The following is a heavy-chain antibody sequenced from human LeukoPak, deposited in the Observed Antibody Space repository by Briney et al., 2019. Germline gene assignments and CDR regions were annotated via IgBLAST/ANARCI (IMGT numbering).Heavy chain of an antibody. CDR1: RFTFSRAW. CDR3: ARDADGYED. CDR2: IKEDGSED. J-gene: IGHJ4*02. V-gene: IGHV3-7*01. D-gene: IGHD5-24*01. Sequence: PGGSLRLSCAASRFTFSRAWMSWVRQAPGKGLEWVANIKEDGSEDYYADSVKGRFAISKDNAKNSLYQQMNSLRAEDTAMYYCARDADGYEDWGQGTLVIVSS.